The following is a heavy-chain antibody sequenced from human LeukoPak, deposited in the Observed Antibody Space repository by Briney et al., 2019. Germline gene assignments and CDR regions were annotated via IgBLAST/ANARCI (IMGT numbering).Heavy chain of an antibody. CDR2: TYPGDSDT. CDR1: GYSFTSYW. CDR3: ARPLSSSSWDAFDI. V-gene: IGHV5-51*01. Sequence: GESLKISCKGSGYSFTSYWIGWVRQMPGKGLEWMGITYPGDSDTRYSPSFQGQVTISADKSISTAYLQWTSLKASDTAMYYCARPLSSSSWDAFDIWGQGTVVTVSS. J-gene: IGHJ3*02. D-gene: IGHD6-6*01.